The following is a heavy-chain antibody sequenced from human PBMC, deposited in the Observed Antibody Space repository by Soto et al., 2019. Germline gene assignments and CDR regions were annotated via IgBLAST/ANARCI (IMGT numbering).Heavy chain of an antibody. V-gene: IGHV1-2*02. Sequence: ASVKVSCKASGYSVSDYFIQWVRQAPGQGLEWVAWINPKTAATNYAKKFQGRVSLTWDTSFSTAYMELTRLRPDDTAVYYCARIKWGLDYYNGMDVWGQGTTVTVSS. D-gene: IGHD1-26*01. CDR2: INPKTAAT. CDR3: ARIKWGLDYYNGMDV. CDR1: GYSVSDYF. J-gene: IGHJ6*02.